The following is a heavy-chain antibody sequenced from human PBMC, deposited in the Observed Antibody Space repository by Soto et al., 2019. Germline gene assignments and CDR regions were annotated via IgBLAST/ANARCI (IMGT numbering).Heavy chain of an antibody. Sequence: PSETLSLTCSVSGGSISSGYWTWIRHPPRNGLEWIGYSYLAGRINYNPSLNRRVIISVDRAKNQFSLYFSSVTAADTTVSYVPGSYYHMDGNILPPWGQGTSVT. CDR2: SYLAGRI. CDR3: PGSYYHMDGNILPP. CDR1: GGSISSGY. V-gene: IGHV4-59*01. D-gene: IGHD3-10*01. J-gene: IGHJ5*02.